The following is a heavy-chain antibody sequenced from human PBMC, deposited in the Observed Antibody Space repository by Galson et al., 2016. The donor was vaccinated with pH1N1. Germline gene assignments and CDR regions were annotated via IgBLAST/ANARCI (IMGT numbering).Heavy chain of an antibody. CDR3: ARVPRGEQLYYFDY. D-gene: IGHD3-16*01. CDR2: IYYSGST. CDR1: GGSISSGGYY. Sequence: TLSLTCAVSGGSISSGGYYWSWIRQHPGKGLEWTGYIYYSGSTYYNPSLKSRVTISVDTSKNQFSLKLSSVTAADTAVYYCARVPRGEQLYYFDYWGQGTLVTVSS. J-gene: IGHJ4*02. V-gene: IGHV4-31*11.